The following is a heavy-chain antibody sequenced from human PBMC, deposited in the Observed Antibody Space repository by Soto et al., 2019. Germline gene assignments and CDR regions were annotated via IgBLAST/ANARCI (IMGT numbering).Heavy chain of an antibody. Sequence: AETLSLTCTVSGGSISSYYWSWIRQPPGKGLEWIGYIYYSGSTNYNPSLKSRVTISVDTSKNQFSLKLSSVTAADTAVYYCARDLMSAAAGTDVNWFDPWGQGTLVTVSS. D-gene: IGHD6-13*01. V-gene: IGHV4-59*01. J-gene: IGHJ5*02. CDR2: IYYSGST. CDR3: ARDLMSAAAGTDVNWFDP. CDR1: GGSISSYY.